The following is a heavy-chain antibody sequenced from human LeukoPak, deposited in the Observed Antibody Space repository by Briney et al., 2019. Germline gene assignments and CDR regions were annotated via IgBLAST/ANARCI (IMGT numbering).Heavy chain of an antibody. V-gene: IGHV1-18*01. CDR1: GYTFTTHG. CDR2: ISTSKGDT. Sequence: ASVKLSCKTSGYTFTTHGISWVRQAPGQGLEWMGWISTSKGDTNYAQKFKGRLTMTTDRSTSTVYMELRSLRSDDTAVYYCARDWPTVITDYWGQGTLVTVSS. D-gene: IGHD4-11*01. J-gene: IGHJ4*02. CDR3: ARDWPTVITDY.